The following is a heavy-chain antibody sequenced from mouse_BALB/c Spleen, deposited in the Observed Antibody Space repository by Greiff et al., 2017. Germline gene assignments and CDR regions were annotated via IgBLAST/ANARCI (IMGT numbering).Heavy chain of an antibody. CDR1: GFNIKDYY. J-gene: IGHJ4*01. V-gene: IGHV14-4*02. D-gene: IGHD1-1*01. CDR2: IDPENGDT. Sequence: VQLQQSGAELVRSGASVKLSCTASGFNIKDYYMHWVKQRPEQGLEWIGWIDPENGDTEYAPKFQGKATMTADTSSNTAYLQLSSLTSEDTAVYYCNAGYYGSSPYAMDYWGQGTSVTVSS. CDR3: NAGYYGSSPYAMDY.